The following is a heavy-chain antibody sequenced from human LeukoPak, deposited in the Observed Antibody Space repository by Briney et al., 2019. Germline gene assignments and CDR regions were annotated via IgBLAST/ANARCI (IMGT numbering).Heavy chain of an antibody. CDR1: ARSLSSYY. V-gene: IGHV4-59*01. Sequence: PSETLSLTCTVYARSLSSYYRSWIRHPPGSGLEWIGYVHYTGSTNYNPSLGSGVSISVDPSKSQLSLTLYSVSPAATAVYSCARESSGRWDWFDRWGQGILVTVSS. J-gene: IGHJ5*02. D-gene: IGHD6-25*01. CDR3: ARESSGRWDWFDR. CDR2: VHYTGST.